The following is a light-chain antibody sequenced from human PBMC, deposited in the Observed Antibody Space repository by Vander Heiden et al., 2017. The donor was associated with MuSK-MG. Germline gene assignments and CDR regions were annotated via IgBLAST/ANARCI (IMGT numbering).Light chain of an antibody. CDR2: FVT. V-gene: IGKV1-9*01. J-gene: IGKJ4*01. CDR3: HQIHTYPIT. Sequence: DIQLTQSPSFLSASVGDRVTSTCRASQGISNHLAWYQQKPGRGPTLLMYFVTALENGVPSRFSGSGSGAEFTLTISSLQPEDSATYYCHQIHTYPITFGGGTKVEI. CDR1: QGISNH.